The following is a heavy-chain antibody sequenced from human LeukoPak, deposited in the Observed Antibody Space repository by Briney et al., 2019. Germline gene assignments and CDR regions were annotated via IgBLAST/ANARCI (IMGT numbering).Heavy chain of an antibody. CDR3: ARAYTSGLSDHYYYMDV. V-gene: IGHV4-59*12. Sequence: SETLSLTCTVSGGSISSYYWSWIRQPPGKGLEWIGYIYSTGSTNYNPSLKRRVTISIDTSKNQVSLRLTYVTAADAAVYYCARAYTSGLSDHYYYMDVWGKGTTVTISS. CDR2: IYSTGST. J-gene: IGHJ6*03. D-gene: IGHD3-10*01. CDR1: GGSISSYY.